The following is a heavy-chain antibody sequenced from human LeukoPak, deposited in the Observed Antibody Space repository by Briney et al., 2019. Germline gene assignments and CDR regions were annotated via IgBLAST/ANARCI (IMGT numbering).Heavy chain of an antibody. CDR3: ARDERVYSYGLYYYYGMDV. Sequence: ASVKVSCKASGYTFTSYGISWARQAPGQGLEWMGWISAYNGNTNYAQKLQGRVTMTTDTSTSTAYMELRSLRSDDTAVYYCARDERVYSYGLYYYYGMDVWGQGTTVTVSS. CDR1: GYTFTSYG. J-gene: IGHJ6*02. CDR2: ISAYNGNT. V-gene: IGHV1-18*01. D-gene: IGHD5-18*01.